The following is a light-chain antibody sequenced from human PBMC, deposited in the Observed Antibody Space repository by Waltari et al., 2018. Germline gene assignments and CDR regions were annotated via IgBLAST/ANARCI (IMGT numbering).Light chain of an antibody. V-gene: IGLV2-11*01. CDR3: CSYAGSYTWV. CDR2: DVS. J-gene: IGLJ3*02. CDR1: HRAVGRHNY. Sequence: QSALTQPRSVSGSPGQSVTISCTGTHRAVGRHNYASWYQQHPGKAPKLMLYDVSTRPSGVPDRFSGSKSGNTASLTISGLQAEDEADYYCCSYAGSYTWVFGGGTKLTVL.